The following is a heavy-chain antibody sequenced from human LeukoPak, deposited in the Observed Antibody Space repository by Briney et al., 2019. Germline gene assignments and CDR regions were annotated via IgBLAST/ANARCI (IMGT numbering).Heavy chain of an antibody. CDR2: INHSGST. CDR1: GGSFSGYY. V-gene: IGHV4-34*01. D-gene: IGHD3-9*01. J-gene: IGHJ4*02. CDR3: AGVILTGSVDY. Sequence: SETLSLTCAVYGGSFSGYYWSWIRQPPGKGLEWIGEINHSGSTNYNPPLKSRVTISVDTSKNQFSLKLSSVTAADTAVYYCAGVILTGSVDYWGQGTLVTVSS.